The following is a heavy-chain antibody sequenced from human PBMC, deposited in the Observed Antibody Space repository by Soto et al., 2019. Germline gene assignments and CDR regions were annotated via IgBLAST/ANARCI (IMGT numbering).Heavy chain of an antibody. J-gene: IGHJ3*02. V-gene: IGHV1-69*18. CDR3: ARAGSREMNRVAFEI. Sequence: QVQLVQSGAEVKQPGSSVKVSCKASRGALSSYAITWVRQAPGQGLDWMGRVIPIYGTPNYEQKFQGRLSLNVVASKSTASLELSGLRSEEKAVYFCARAGSREMNRVAFEIGGQGKMVNVYS. CDR1: RGALSSYA. CDR2: VIPIYGTP.